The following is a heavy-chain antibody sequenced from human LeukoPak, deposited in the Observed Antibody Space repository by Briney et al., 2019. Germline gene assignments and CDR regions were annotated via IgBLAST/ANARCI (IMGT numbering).Heavy chain of an antibody. J-gene: IGHJ5*02. CDR3: ARQRFTMRAYAGNWFDP. V-gene: IGHV5-51*01. CDR2: IYPGDSGT. D-gene: IGHD3-10*01. CDR1: GYSFTSYW. Sequence: GESLKISWKGSGYSFTSYWIGWGRQMPGKGLEWMGIIYPGDSGTRYSPSFQDQVTIAADKSISTAYLQWSRLKASDTAMYYCARQRFTMRAYAGNWFDPWGQGTLVTVSS.